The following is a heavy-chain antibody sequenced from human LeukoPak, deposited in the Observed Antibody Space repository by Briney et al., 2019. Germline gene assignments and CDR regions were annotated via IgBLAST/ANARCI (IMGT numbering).Heavy chain of an antibody. CDR2: ISSSSSYI. Sequence: PGGSLRLSCAASGFTFSSYSMNWVRQAPGKGLEWVSSISSSSSYIYYADSVKGRFTISRDNAKNSLYLQMNSLRAVDTAVYYCARDYPVAQTAVTPDYWGQGTLVTVSS. CDR1: GFTFSSYS. J-gene: IGHJ4*02. CDR3: ARDYPVAQTAVTPDY. V-gene: IGHV3-21*01. D-gene: IGHD4-17*01.